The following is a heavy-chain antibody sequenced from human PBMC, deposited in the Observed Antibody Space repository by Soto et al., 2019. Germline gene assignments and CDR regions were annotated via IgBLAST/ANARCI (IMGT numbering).Heavy chain of an antibody. CDR1: GGTFSSYA. CDR2: IIPIFGTS. J-gene: IGHJ1*01. Sequence: QVQLVQSGAEVKKPGSSVKVSCKASGGTFSSYAISWVRQAPGQGLEWMGGIIPIFGTSNYAQKFQGRVTITADESTSTAYMELSSLRSEDTAVYYCAAHLHSGSYSWDYEYFQHWGQGTLVTVSS. V-gene: IGHV1-69*01. D-gene: IGHD1-26*01. CDR3: AAHLHSGSYSWDYEYFQH.